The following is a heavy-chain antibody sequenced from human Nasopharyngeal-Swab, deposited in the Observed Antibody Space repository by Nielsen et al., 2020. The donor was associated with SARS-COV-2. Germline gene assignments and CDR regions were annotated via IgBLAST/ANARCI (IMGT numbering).Heavy chain of an antibody. D-gene: IGHD6-19*01. V-gene: IGHV4-59*08. CDR1: GGSISSYY. Sequence: SETLSLTCTVSGGSISSYYWSWIRQPPGKGLEWIGAMFHRGSTYLNPSLKSRVTISIDTSKNQFSLELSSVTAADTAVYYCARIAVASADYYYYMDVWGKGTTVTVSS. J-gene: IGHJ6*03. CDR3: ARIAVASADYYYYMDV. CDR2: MFHRGST.